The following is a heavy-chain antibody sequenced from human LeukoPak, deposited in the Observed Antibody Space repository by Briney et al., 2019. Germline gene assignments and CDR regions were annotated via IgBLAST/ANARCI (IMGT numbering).Heavy chain of an antibody. J-gene: IGHJ4*02. D-gene: IGHD3-22*01. CDR1: GFTFSSYA. V-gene: IGHV3-23*01. Sequence: GGSLRLSCAASGFTFSSYAMSWVRQAPGKGLEGVSAISGSGGSTYYADSVKGRFTISRDNSKNTLYLQMNSLRAEDTAVYYCAKDWAYSYYDSSAYYFFDYWGQGTLVTVSS. CDR2: ISGSGGST. CDR3: AKDWAYSYYDSSAYYFFDY.